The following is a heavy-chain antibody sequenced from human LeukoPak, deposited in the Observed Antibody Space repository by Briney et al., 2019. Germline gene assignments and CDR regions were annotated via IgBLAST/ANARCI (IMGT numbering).Heavy chain of an antibody. CDR2: ISAYNGNT. CDR1: GYAFTNYG. V-gene: IGHV1-18*01. D-gene: IGHD6-13*01. Sequence: ASVKVSCKASGYAFTNYGITWVRQAPGQGPEWMGWISAYNGNTNYAQKLQGRVTMTTDTSTSTAYMELRSLRSDDTAVYYCARSGDSSSWYALDYWGQGTLVTVSS. J-gene: IGHJ4*02. CDR3: ARSGDSSSWYALDY.